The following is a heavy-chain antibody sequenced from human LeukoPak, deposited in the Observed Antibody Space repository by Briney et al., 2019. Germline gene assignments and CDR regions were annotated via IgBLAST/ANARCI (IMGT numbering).Heavy chain of an antibody. CDR1: GFTVSSNY. D-gene: IGHD4-17*01. J-gene: IGHJ4*02. Sequence: GGSLRLSCAASGFTVSSNYMSWVRQAPGKGLEWVSVIYSGGSTYYADSVKGRFTISRDNSKNTLYLQMNSLRAEDTAVYYCARAPYGDYHFDYWGQGTLVTVSS. CDR2: IYSGGST. V-gene: IGHV3-66*01. CDR3: ARAPYGDYHFDY.